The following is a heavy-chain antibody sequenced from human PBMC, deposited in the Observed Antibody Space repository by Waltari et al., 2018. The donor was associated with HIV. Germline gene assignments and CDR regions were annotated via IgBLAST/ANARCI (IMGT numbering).Heavy chain of an antibody. J-gene: IGHJ1*01. D-gene: IGHD5-18*01. V-gene: IGHV3-74*03. CDR2: YKSEGNIT. CDR1: GFSFSSYW. CDR3: ARVGTSGYTFGFGR. Sequence: EVRLVESGGGLVQTGGSLRLCCAASGFSFSSYWMHSLRTAPGTGLVGVSRYKSEGNITTHACSVKGRCTISRAKARNTRYLQMNSLRAEYTAMYYCARVGTSGYTFGFGRWGQGTLVTVSS.